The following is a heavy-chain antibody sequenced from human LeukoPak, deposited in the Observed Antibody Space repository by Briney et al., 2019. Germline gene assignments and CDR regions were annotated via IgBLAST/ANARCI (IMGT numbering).Heavy chain of an antibody. J-gene: IGHJ4*02. CDR2: IRSSSSNM. D-gene: IGHD4-17*01. CDR1: GFTFNTYD. Sequence: GGSLRLSCAAPGFTFNTYDMNWVRQAPGKGLEWVSTIRSSSSNMYYADSVKGRFTISRDNAKNSLYLQMNSLRAEDTAVYYCGRGGTVTTNPLFDYWGQGTLVTVSS. V-gene: IGHV3-21*01. CDR3: GRGGTVTTNPLFDY.